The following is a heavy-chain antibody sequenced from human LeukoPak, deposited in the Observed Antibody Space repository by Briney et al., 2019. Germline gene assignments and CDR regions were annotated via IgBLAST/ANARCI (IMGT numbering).Heavy chain of an antibody. J-gene: IGHJ3*02. Sequence: GGSLRLSCAASGFTFSSYWMSWARQAPGEGLEWVSVIYSGGSTYYADSVKGRFTISRDNSKNTLYLQMNSLRAEDTAVYYCARGLAAASFDAFDIWGQGTMVTVSS. CDR1: GFTFSSYW. D-gene: IGHD6-13*01. CDR3: ARGLAAASFDAFDI. V-gene: IGHV3-53*01. CDR2: IYSGGST.